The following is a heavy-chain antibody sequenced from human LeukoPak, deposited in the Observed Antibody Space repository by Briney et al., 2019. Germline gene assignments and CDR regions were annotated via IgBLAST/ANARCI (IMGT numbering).Heavy chain of an antibody. CDR2: INHSGST. J-gene: IGHJ4*02. Sequence: SETLSLTCTVSGGTLPSSGYYWGWIRQPPGKGLEWIGEINHSGSTNYNPSLKSRVTISVDTSKNQFSLKLSSVTAADTAVYYCARGVWFGDSDYWGQGTLVTVSS. D-gene: IGHD3-10*01. CDR3: ARGVWFGDSDY. CDR1: GGTLPSSGYY. V-gene: IGHV4-39*07.